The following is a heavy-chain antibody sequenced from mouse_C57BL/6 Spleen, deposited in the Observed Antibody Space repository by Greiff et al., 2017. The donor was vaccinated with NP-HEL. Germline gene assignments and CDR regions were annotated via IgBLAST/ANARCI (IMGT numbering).Heavy chain of an antibody. CDR3: ARDALFFAY. Sequence: EVKLMESGPGLVKPSQSLSLTCSVTGYSITSGYYWNWIRQFSGNKLEWMGYISYDGSNNYNPSLKNRISITRDTSKNQFFLKLNSVTTEDTATYYCARDALFFAYWGQGTLVTVSA. J-gene: IGHJ3*01. CDR1: GYSITSGYY. CDR2: ISYDGSN. V-gene: IGHV3-6*01.